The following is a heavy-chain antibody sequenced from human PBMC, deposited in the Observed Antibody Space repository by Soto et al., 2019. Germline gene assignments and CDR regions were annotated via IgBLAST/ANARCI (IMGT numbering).Heavy chain of an antibody. CDR3: ATEGGVVDANWFGP. V-gene: IGHV4-39*02. Sequence: SETLSLTCTVPGDSVTRSRYYWGWIRRPPGKGLEWIGSIYYSGSTYYNPSLKSRITISIDTSKNQFSLNMNSMTAADTAVYYCATEGGVVDANWFGPWGQGTLVTVSS. D-gene: IGHD3-22*01. J-gene: IGHJ5*02. CDR2: IYYSGST. CDR1: GDSVTRSRYY.